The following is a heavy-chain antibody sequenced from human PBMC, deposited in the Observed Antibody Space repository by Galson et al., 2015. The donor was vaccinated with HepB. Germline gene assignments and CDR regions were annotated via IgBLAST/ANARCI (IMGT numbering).Heavy chain of an antibody. CDR3: ARGTPGAVTTPRNYYYYMDV. Sequence: GLEWMGRIIPILGIANYAQKFQGRVTITADKSTSTAYMELSSLRSEDTAVYYCARGTPGAVTTPRNYYYYMDVWGKGTTVTVSS. CDR2: IIPILGIA. D-gene: IGHD4-11*01. J-gene: IGHJ6*03. V-gene: IGHV1-69*04.